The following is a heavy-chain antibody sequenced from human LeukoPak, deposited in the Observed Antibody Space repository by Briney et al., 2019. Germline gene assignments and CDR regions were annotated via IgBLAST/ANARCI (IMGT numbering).Heavy chain of an antibody. CDR2: INHSGST. V-gene: IGHV4-34*01. D-gene: IGHD3-10*01. J-gene: IGHJ3*02. CDR1: GGSFSGYY. CDR3: AKSNGYGLIDI. Sequence: TSETLSLPCAVYGGSFSGYYWSWIRQPPGKGLEWIGEINHSGSTNYNPSLKSRVTISVDTSKNQFSLKLSSVTAADTAVYYCAKSNGYGLIDIWGQGTMVTVSS.